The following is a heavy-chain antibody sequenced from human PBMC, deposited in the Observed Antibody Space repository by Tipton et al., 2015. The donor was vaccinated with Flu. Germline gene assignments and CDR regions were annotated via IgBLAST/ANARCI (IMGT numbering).Heavy chain of an antibody. Sequence: SLRLSCAASGFTFSTFWMHWVRQAPGKGLEWVANINQDGSEKYYVDSVKGRFTISRDNAENSLFLQMSSLGVEDTAVYYCARDVHRQPYYYMDVWGEGTTVTVSS. CDR2: INQDGSEK. J-gene: IGHJ6*03. CDR3: ARDVHRQPYYYMDV. V-gene: IGHV3-7*01. CDR1: GFTFSTFW. D-gene: IGHD1-1*01.